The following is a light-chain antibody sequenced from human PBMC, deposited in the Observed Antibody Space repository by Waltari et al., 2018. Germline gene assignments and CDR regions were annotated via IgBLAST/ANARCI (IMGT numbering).Light chain of an antibody. CDR1: QGITKE. V-gene: IGKV1-27*01. CDR3: QQDYTTPWT. CDR2: AAS. Sequence: DIQMTQSPSPLSASVGDRVTVTCRASQGITKELSWYNQKPGKAPTLLIYAASRLQMGVSSLLSGSGSATDFTLTISSLQPEDVATYYCQQDYTTPWTFGQGTQVEIK. J-gene: IGKJ1*01.